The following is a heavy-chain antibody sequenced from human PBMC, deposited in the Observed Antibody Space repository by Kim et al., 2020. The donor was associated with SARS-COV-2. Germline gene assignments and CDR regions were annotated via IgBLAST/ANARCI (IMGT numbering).Heavy chain of an antibody. CDR1: GFTFSSHA. CDR2: ISYDGTEI. D-gene: IGHD1-26*01. J-gene: IGHJ4*02. CDR3: ARSEGAITQSAY. V-gene: IGHV3-30*01. Sequence: GGSLRLSCAASGFTFSSHAMHWVRQAPSKGPEWVTFISYDGTEIYYADSVKGRFTISRDNSKNTLYLQMNNMRAEDTALYYCARSEGAITQSAYWGQGTL.